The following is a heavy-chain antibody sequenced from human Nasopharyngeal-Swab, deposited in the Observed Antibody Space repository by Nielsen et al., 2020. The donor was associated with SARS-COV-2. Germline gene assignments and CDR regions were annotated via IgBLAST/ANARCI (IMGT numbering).Heavy chain of an antibody. Sequence: ASVKVSCKVSGYTLTELSMHCVRQAPGKGLEWVGGFDPEDGETIYAQKFQGRVTMTEDTSTDTAYMELSSLTSEDTAVYYCTTVAGSYGRFDYWGQGTLVTVSS. CDR3: TTVAGSYGRFDY. V-gene: IGHV1-24*01. D-gene: IGHD1-26*01. CDR1: GYTLTELS. CDR2: FDPEDGET. J-gene: IGHJ4*02.